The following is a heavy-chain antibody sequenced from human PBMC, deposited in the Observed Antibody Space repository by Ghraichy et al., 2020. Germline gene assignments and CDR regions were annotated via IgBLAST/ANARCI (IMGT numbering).Heavy chain of an antibody. CDR1: GGSISSYY. V-gene: IGHV4-59*01. CDR3: ARFPESCYYESLSYFDP. CDR2: IYYSGST. J-gene: IGHJ5*02. D-gene: IGHD3-10*01. Sequence: SETLSLTCTVSGGSISSYYWNWIRQPPGKGLEWIGYIYYSGSTNYNPSLRSRVTISVDTSKNQFSLKLNSVTAADTAIYYCARFPESCYYESLSYFDPWGQGTLVTVSS.